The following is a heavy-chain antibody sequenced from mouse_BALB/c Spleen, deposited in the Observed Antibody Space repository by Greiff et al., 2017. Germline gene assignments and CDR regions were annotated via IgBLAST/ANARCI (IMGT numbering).Heavy chain of an antibody. CDR3: ARDYRYDGPWFAY. V-gene: IGHV2-6-7*01. D-gene: IGHD2-14*01. CDR2: IWGDGST. J-gene: IGHJ3*01. Sequence: LVAPSQSLSITCTVSGFSLTGYGVNWVRQPPGKGLEWLGMIWGDGSTDYNSALKSRLSISKDNSKSQVFLKMNSLQTDDTARYYCARDYRYDGPWFAYWGQGTLVTVSA. CDR1: GFSLTGYG.